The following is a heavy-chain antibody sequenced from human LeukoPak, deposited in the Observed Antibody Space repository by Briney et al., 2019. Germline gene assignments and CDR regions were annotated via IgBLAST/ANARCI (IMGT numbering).Heavy chain of an antibody. CDR1: GYTFTSYG. J-gene: IGHJ3*02. Sequence: ASVKVSCKASGYTFTSYGISWVRQDPGQGLEWLGWISAYNGNTNYAQKLQGRVTMTTDTSTSTAYMELRSLRSDDTAVYYCARVGRHDYGGSPAFDIWGQGTMVTVSS. CDR2: ISAYNGNT. CDR3: ARVGRHDYGGSPAFDI. V-gene: IGHV1-18*01. D-gene: IGHD4-23*01.